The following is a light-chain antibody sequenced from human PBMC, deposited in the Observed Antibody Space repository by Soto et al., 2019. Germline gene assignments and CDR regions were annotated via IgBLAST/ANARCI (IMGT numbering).Light chain of an antibody. J-gene: IGLJ3*02. CDR2: SNT. CDR3: PFFENTPRAWV. V-gene: IGLV1-40*01. Sequence: QSVLTQPPSVSGAPGQRVTISCTGSNSNIGAGFDVHWYQQLPGTAPRLLIYSNTDRPSGVPDRFSGFKSDTSASLAITGLQACDGAGYSRPFFENTPRAWVFGGGTKPPVL. CDR1: NSNIGAGFD.